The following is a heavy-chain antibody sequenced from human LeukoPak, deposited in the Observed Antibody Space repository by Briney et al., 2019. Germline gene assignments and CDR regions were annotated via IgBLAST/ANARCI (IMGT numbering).Heavy chain of an antibody. CDR3: ATDRGKYYYMDV. CDR1: GYTLTELS. Sequence: VASVKVSCKVSGYTLTELSMHWVRQAPGKGLEWMGGFDPEDGETIYAQKFQGRITMTEDTSTDTAYMELRSLRSEDTAVYYCATDRGKYYYMDVWGKGTTVTVSS. V-gene: IGHV1-24*01. CDR2: FDPEDGET. J-gene: IGHJ6*03.